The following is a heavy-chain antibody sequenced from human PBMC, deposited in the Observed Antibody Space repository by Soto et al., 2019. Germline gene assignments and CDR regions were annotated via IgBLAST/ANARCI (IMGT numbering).Heavy chain of an antibody. J-gene: IGHJ6*02. V-gene: IGHV3-21*01. Sequence: PGGSLRLSCAASGFTFSSYSMNWVRQAPGKGLEWVSSISSSSSYIYYADSVKGRFTISRDNAKNSLYLQMNSLRAEDTAVYYCAREGYCSSTSCYEFGYYYYGMDVWGQGTTVTVSS. CDR3: AREGYCSSTSCYEFGYYYYGMDV. CDR2: ISSSSSYI. CDR1: GFTFSSYS. D-gene: IGHD2-2*01.